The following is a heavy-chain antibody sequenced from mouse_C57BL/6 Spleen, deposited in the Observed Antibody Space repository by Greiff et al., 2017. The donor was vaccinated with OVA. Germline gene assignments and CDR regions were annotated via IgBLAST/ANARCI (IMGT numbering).Heavy chain of an antibody. CDR1: GFTFSDYY. CDR3: ARDYYGSSFYWYFDV. J-gene: IGHJ1*03. V-gene: IGHV5-16*01. D-gene: IGHD1-1*01. CDR2: INYDGSST. Sequence: EVKLVESEGGLVQPGSSMKLSCTASGFTFSDYYMAWVRKVPEKGLEWVANINYDGSSTYYLDSLKSRFIISRDNAKNILYLQMSSLKSEDTAPYYCARDYYGSSFYWYFDVWGTGTTVTVSS.